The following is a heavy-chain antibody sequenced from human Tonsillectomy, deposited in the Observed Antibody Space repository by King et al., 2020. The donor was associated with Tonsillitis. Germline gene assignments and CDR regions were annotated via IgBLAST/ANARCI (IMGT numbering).Heavy chain of an antibody. CDR1: GFTFSNAW. CDR2: IKSKTDGGTT. CDR3: TTDPEVDYYYYGMDV. J-gene: IGHJ6*02. V-gene: IGHV3-15*01. Sequence: VQLVESGGGLVKPGGSLRLSCAASGFTFSNAWMSWVRQAPGKGLEWVGRIKSKTDGGTTDYAAPVKGRFTISRDDSKNTLYLQMNSLKTEDTAVYYCTTDPEVDYYYYGMDVWGQGTTVTVSS.